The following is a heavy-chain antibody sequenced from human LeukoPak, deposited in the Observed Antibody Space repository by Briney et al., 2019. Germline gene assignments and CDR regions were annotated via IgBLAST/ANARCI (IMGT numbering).Heavy chain of an antibody. D-gene: IGHD1-26*01. CDR2: INHSGST. J-gene: IGHJ4*02. CDR3: ARVLEWELLRLDY. Sequence: SETLSLTCAVYGGSFSGYYWSWIRQPPGKGLEWIGEINHSGSTNYNPSLKSRVTISVDTSKNQFSLKLNSVTAADTAVYYCARVLEWELLRLDYWGQGTLVTVSS. V-gene: IGHV4-34*01. CDR1: GGSFSGYY.